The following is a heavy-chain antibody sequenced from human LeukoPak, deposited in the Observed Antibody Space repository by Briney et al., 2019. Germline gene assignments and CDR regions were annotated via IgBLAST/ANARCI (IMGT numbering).Heavy chain of an antibody. CDR1: GFSVSSNY. J-gene: IGHJ5*02. CDR2: ISTSSRYI. D-gene: IGHD2-2*01. V-gene: IGHV3-21*01. CDR3: ARDGCSSTSCRFYNWFDP. Sequence: PGGSLRLSCAASGFSVSSNYMSWVRQAPGKGLEWVSFISTSSRYIYYADSVKARFTISRDNARNSLYLQMNSLRAQDTAVYYCARDGCSSTSCRFYNWFDPWGQGTLVTVSS.